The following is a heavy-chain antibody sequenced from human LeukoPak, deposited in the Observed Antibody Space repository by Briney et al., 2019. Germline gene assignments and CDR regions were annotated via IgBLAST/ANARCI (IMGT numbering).Heavy chain of an antibody. V-gene: IGHV4-39*01. J-gene: IGHJ4*02. CDR1: GGSISSGDYY. Sequence: PSETLSLTCTVSGGSISSGDYYWGWIRPPPGKGLEWIGSIYYSGSTYYNPSLKSRVTISVDTSKNQFSLKLSSVTAADTAVYYCARQGAYYDYVWGSYRPYYFDYWGQGTLVTVSS. D-gene: IGHD3-16*02. CDR2: IYYSGST. CDR3: ARQGAYYDYVWGSYRPYYFDY.